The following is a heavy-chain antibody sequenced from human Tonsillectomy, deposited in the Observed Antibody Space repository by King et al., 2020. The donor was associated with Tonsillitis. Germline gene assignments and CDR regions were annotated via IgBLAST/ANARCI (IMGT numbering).Heavy chain of an antibody. CDR2: ISYDGSNK. J-gene: IGHJ4*02. CDR1: GFTFSIYA. D-gene: IGHD6-19*01. CDR3: ARDPAIAVAWYFDY. V-gene: IGHV3-30-3*01. Sequence: VQLVESGGGVVQPGRSLRLSCAASGFTFSIYAMHWVRQAPGKGLEWVAVISYDGSNKYYADSVKGRFTISRDNSKNTLYLQMNSLRAEDTAVYYCARDPAIAVAWYFDYWGQGTLVTVSS.